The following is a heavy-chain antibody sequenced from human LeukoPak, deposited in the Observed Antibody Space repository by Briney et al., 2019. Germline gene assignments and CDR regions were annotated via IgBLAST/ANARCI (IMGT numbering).Heavy chain of an antibody. J-gene: IGHJ4*02. V-gene: IGHV3-23*01. CDR2: ISGSGGAT. CDR3: AKDYWAFDS. CDR1: GFTFSGYA. Sequence: GGSLRLSCAASGFTFSGYAMTWVRQAPGKGLEWVSAISGSGGATYYADSVKGRFTISRDNSKNTLYLQMNCLRAEDTALYYCAKDYWAFDSWGQGTLDTVSS. D-gene: IGHD2-8*02.